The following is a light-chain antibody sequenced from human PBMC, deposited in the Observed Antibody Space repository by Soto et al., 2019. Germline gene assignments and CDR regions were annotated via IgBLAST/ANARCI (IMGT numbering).Light chain of an antibody. V-gene: IGLV2-14*01. CDR3: SSYTSSSTVV. Sequence: QSVLTQPASVSGSPGQSITISCTGTSSDVGGYNYVSWYQHHPGKAPKLMIYEVSNRPSGVSNRFSGSKSGSTASLTISGLQAEDEADYYCSSYTSSSTVVFGEGTQLTVL. J-gene: IGLJ2*01. CDR2: EVS. CDR1: SSDVGGYNY.